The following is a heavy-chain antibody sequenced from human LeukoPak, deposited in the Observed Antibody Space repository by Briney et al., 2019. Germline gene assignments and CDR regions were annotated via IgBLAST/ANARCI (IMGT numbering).Heavy chain of an antibody. Sequence: GASVKVSCKASGFTFTSSAVQWVRQARGQRLEWIGWIVVGSGNTNYAQKFQERVTVTRDMSTSTAYMELSSLRSEDTAVYYCAAAAHTNGDAFDIWGQGTMVTVSS. CDR2: IVVGSGNT. J-gene: IGHJ3*02. V-gene: IGHV1-58*01. CDR3: AAAAHTNGDAFDI. CDR1: GFTFTSSA. D-gene: IGHD1-1*01.